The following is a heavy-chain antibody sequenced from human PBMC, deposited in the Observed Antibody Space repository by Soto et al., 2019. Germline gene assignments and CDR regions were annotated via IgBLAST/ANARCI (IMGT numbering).Heavy chain of an antibody. CDR2: IYPGDSDT. J-gene: IGHJ4*02. D-gene: IGHD1-1*01. CDR3: ARHPGTPDTSDFDY. CDR1: GYSCTSHW. Sequence: PGESLKISCRGSGYSCTSHWIGWVRQMPGKGLEWMGIIYPGDSDTRYSPSFQGQVTISADKSISTAYLQWSSLKASDTAMYYCARHPGTPDTSDFDYWGQGTLVTVSS. V-gene: IGHV5-51*01.